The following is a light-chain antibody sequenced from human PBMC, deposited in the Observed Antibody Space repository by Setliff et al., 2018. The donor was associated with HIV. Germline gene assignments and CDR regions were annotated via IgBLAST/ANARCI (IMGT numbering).Light chain of an antibody. J-gene: IGLJ3*02. CDR1: GSNIGAPYD. Sequence: QSALAQPPSVSGAPGQRVTVSCTGDGSNIGAPYDVHWYQHLPGTAPKLLIYGNNNRPSGVPDRFSGSKSGTSASLAISGLQAEDEADYYCQSYDSSLSAWVFGGGTKVTVL. V-gene: IGLV1-40*01. CDR2: GNN. CDR3: QSYDSSLSAWV.